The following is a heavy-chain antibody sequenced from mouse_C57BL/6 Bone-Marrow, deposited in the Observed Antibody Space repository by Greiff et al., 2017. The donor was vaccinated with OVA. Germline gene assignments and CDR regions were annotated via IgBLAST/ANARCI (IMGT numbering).Heavy chain of an antibody. CDR1: GYTFTNYW. Sequence: VQLQQSGAELIRPGTSVKMSCKASGYTFTNYWIGWAKQRPGHGLEWIGDIYPGGGYTNYNEKFKGKATLTADKSSSTAYMQFSSLTSEDSAIYYCARRPYDYYFDYWGQGTTLTVSS. J-gene: IGHJ2*01. D-gene: IGHD2-4*01. V-gene: IGHV1-63*01. CDR3: ARRPYDYYFDY. CDR2: IYPGGGYT.